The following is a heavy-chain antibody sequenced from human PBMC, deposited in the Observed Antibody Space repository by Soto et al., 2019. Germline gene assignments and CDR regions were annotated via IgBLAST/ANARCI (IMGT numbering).Heavy chain of an antibody. CDR2: ISSDGSDT. CDR3: VRGWIPDQHVGYLQF. V-gene: IGHV3-74*01. Sequence: EVQLVESGGGLVQPGGSRRLSCAASGFTFNKYWMHWVRQAPGKELVWVSRISSDGSDTIYAGSVRGRFAVSRDNAKNMLFLQINSLTADDTAIYYCVRGWIPDQHVGYLQFWGQGTLVTVSS. CDR1: GFTFNKYW. D-gene: IGHD1-26*01. J-gene: IGHJ4*02.